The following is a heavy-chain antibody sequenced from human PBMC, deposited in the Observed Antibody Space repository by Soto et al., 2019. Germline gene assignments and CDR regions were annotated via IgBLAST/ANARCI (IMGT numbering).Heavy chain of an antibody. Sequence: QVQLQESGPGLVKPSETLSLTCTVSGGSISTYYWSWIRQPPGKGLEWIGYIYYGGSANYNPSLKSRVTISLDTSTKQFPPRLNSATAADTAVYYCARGGRWIDGVCSALDSWGQGTRVTVSS. J-gene: IGHJ4*02. D-gene: IGHD2-8*01. V-gene: IGHV4-59*08. CDR3: ARGGRWIDGVCSALDS. CDR1: GGSISTYY. CDR2: IYYGGSA.